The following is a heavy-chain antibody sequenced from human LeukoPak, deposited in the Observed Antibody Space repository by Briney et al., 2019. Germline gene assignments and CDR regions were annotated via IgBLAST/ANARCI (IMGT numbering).Heavy chain of an antibody. J-gene: IGHJ4*02. Sequence: ASVKVSCKASGYTFTGYYMHWVRQAPGQGLGWMGWINPNSGGTNYAQKFQGWVTMTRDTSISTAYMELSRLRSDETAVYYCARGSVRGVIITPPFDYWGQGTLVTVSS. V-gene: IGHV1-2*04. CDR3: ARGSVRGVIITPPFDY. CDR1: GYTFTGYY. D-gene: IGHD3-10*01. CDR2: INPNSGGT.